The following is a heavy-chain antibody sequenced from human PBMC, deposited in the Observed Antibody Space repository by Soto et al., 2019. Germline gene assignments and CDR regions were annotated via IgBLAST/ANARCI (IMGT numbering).Heavy chain of an antibody. J-gene: IGHJ4*02. CDR2: INHSGST. D-gene: IGHD3-10*01. V-gene: IGHV4-34*01. CDR1: GGSFSGYY. CDR3: ARGTGXYXXXXGXYYGAYYFDY. Sequence: QVQLQQWGAGLLKPSETLSLTCAVYGGSFSGYYWSWIRQPPGKGLEWIGEINHSGSTNYNPSLKSRVTISVDTSKNQFSLKLSSVTAADTAVYYCARGTGXYXXXXGXYYGAYYFDYWGQGTLVTVSS.